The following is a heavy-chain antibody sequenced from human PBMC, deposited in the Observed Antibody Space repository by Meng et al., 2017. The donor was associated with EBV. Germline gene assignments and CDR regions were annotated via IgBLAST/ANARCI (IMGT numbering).Heavy chain of an antibody. CDR2: ISATSVDT. CDR1: GFSFSNYA. CDR3: NSGSHSPLDS. J-gene: IGHJ4*02. D-gene: IGHD1-26*01. V-gene: IGHV3-23*04. Sequence: VQLVGSGGGLVQSGGSLSLSCADSGFSFSNYAMGWVRQAPGKGLEWVSGISATSVDTYYADSVKGRFAISRDNSKNTVTLHMNILRAEDTAIYYCNSGSHSPLDSWGQGTLVTVSS.